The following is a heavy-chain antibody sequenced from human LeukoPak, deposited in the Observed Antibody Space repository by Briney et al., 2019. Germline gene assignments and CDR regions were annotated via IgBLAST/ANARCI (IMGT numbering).Heavy chain of an antibody. D-gene: IGHD3-22*01. CDR3: AGGTGWLTDY. CDR2: IKQDGSEK. V-gene: IGHV3-7*01. Sequence: GGSLRLSCAASGFTFSSFWMNWVRQAPGKGPEWVANIKQDGSEKLYVDSVKGRFTISRDNARNSLYLQMNSLRAEDTAVYYCAGGTGWLTDYWGQGTLVTVSS. J-gene: IGHJ4*02. CDR1: GFTFSSFW.